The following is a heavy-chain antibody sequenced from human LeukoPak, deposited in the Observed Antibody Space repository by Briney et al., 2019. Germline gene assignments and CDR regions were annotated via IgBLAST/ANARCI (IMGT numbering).Heavy chain of an antibody. CDR1: GGSFSGYY. J-gene: IGHJ4*02. CDR2: INHSGST. V-gene: IGHV4-34*01. Sequence: PSETLSLTCAAYGGSFSGYYWSWIRQPPGKGLEWIGEINHSGSTNYNPSLKSRVTISVDTSKNQFSLKLSSVTAADTAVYYCARGHVVVVADYFDYWGQGTLVTVSS. D-gene: IGHD2-15*01. CDR3: ARGHVVVVADYFDY.